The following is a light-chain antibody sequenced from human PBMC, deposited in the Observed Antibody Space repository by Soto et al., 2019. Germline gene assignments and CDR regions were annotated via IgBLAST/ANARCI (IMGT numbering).Light chain of an antibody. CDR2: NVN. Sequence: QSALIQPPSVSGSPGQSVTISCTGTSSDVGSYDYVSWYQQHPGTVPKPMIYNVNTRPSGVPDRFSGSKSGNTASMTISGLQAEDEGDYYCSSYTSSSTVVFGGGTKLTVL. CDR3: SSYTSSSTVV. V-gene: IGLV2-18*02. J-gene: IGLJ2*01. CDR1: SSDVGSYDY.